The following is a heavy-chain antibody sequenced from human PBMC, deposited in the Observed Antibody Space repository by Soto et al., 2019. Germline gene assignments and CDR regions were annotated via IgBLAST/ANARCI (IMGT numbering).Heavy chain of an antibody. Sequence: GESLKISCKGSGYTFSNYWIDWVRQMPGKGLEWMGIIYPGDSDTRYSPSFQGQVTISVDKSITTAYLQWSSLKASDTAMYYCARRRDGGSYNAFDIWGQGIMVTVS. D-gene: IGHD1-26*01. V-gene: IGHV5-51*01. CDR1: GYTFSNYW. CDR2: IYPGDSDT. CDR3: ARRRDGGSYNAFDI. J-gene: IGHJ3*02.